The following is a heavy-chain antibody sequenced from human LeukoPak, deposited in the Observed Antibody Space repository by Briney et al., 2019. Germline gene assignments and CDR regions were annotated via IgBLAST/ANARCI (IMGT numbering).Heavy chain of an antibody. CDR2: IYYSGST. D-gene: IGHD3-3*01. CDR1: GGSISSGSYY. V-gene: IGHV4-39*07. CDR3: ARALDTFYDFWSGHLGCFDY. J-gene: IGHJ4*02. Sequence: SETLSLTCTVSGGSISSGSYYWSWIRQPAGKGLEWIGSIYYSGSTYYNPSLKSRVTISVDTSKNQFSLNLSSVTAADTAVYYCARALDTFYDFWSGHLGCFDYWGQGTLVTVSS.